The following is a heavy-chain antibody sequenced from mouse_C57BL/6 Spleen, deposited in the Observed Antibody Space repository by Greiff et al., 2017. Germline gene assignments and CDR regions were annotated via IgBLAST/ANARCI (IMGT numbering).Heavy chain of an antibody. CDR2: INYDGSST. V-gene: IGHV5-16*01. CDR3: ARDDYAMDY. CDR1: GFTFSDYY. Sequence: EVNLVESEGGLVQPGSSMKLSCTASGFTFSDYYMAWVRQVPEKGLEWVANINYDGSSTYYLDSLKSRFIISRDNAKNILYLQMSSLKSEDTATYYCARDDYAMDYWGQGTSVTVSS. J-gene: IGHJ4*01.